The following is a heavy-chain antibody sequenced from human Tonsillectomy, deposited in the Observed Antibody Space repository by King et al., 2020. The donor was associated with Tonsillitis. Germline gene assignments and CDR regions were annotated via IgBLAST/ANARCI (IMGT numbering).Heavy chain of an antibody. CDR3: ARDCSGGSCYPHYYGMDV. J-gene: IGHJ6*02. Sequence: VQLVESGGGLVKPGGSLRLSCAASGFTFSSYSMNWVRQSPGKGLEWVSSISSSSSYIYYADSVKGRFAISRDNAKHSLYLQMNSLRAEDTAVYYCARDCSGGSCYPHYYGMDVWGQGTTVTVSS. D-gene: IGHD2-15*01. CDR1: GFTFSSYS. CDR2: ISSSSSYI. V-gene: IGHV3-21*01.